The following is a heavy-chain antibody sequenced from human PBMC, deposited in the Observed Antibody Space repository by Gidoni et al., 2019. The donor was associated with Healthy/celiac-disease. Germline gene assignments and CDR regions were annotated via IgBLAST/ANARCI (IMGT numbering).Heavy chain of an antibody. D-gene: IGHD1-26*01. Sequence: QVQLQQWGAGRLKPSETLSLTCAVYGGSFSGYYWSWIRQPPGKGLEWIGEINHSGSTNYNPSLKSRVTISVDTSKNQFSLKLSSVTAADTAVYYCARVVGATFRYYFDYWGQGTLVTVSS. J-gene: IGHJ4*02. CDR3: ARVVGATFRYYFDY. CDR1: GGSFSGYY. V-gene: IGHV4-34*01. CDR2: INHSGST.